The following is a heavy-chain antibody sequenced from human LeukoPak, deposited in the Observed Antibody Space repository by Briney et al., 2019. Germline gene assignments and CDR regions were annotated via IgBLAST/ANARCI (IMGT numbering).Heavy chain of an antibody. CDR3: ARLSGSGSYYRRARNWFDP. V-gene: IGHV4-34*01. CDR1: GGCFSGYY. CDR2: INHSGST. J-gene: IGHJ5*02. Sequence: SETLSLTCAVYGGCFSGYYWSWIRQPPGKGLEWIGEINHSGSTNYNPSLKSRVTISVDTSKNQLSLKLSSVTAADTAVYYCARLSGSGSYYRRARNWFDPWGQGTLVTVSS. D-gene: IGHD3-10*01.